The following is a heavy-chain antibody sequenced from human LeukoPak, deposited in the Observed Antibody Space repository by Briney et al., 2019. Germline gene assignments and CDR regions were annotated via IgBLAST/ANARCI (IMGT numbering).Heavy chain of an antibody. Sequence: PGGSLRLSCAASGFTFSSYSMNWVRQAPGKGLEWVSSISSSSSYIYYADSVKGRFTISRDNAKNSLYLQMNSLRAEDTAVYYCASPLPGIAAAGTGYWGQGTLVTASS. V-gene: IGHV3-21*01. CDR2: ISSSSSYI. D-gene: IGHD6-13*01. CDR1: GFTFSSYS. CDR3: ASPLPGIAAAGTGY. J-gene: IGHJ4*02.